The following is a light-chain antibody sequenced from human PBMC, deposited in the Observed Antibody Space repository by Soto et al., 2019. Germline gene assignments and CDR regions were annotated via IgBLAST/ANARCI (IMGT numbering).Light chain of an antibody. Sequence: ILMTQSPSSLSASARDRITISFRASQSISNHLHWYQHRRGKGPNLLIYAASSLQRGVPSRFSGSGSGRDFVLTISSLQPEDSATYYCQQCYGTPITFGQGTRLEIK. CDR3: QQCYGTPIT. CDR1: QSISNH. V-gene: IGKV1-39*01. J-gene: IGKJ5*01. CDR2: AAS.